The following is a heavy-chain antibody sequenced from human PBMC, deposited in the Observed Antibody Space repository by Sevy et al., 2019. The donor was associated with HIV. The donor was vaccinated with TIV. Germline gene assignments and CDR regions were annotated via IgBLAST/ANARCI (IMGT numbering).Heavy chain of an antibody. D-gene: IGHD5-18*01. CDR3: AKDSGAYSYGLGYFDY. Sequence: GGSLRLSCAASGFTFSSYGMHWVRQAPGKGLEWVAVISYDGSNKYYADSVKGRFTISRDNSKNTLYLQMNGLRAEDTAVYYCAKDSGAYSYGLGYFDYWGQGTLVTVSS. V-gene: IGHV3-30*18. CDR2: ISYDGSNK. CDR1: GFTFSSYG. J-gene: IGHJ4*02.